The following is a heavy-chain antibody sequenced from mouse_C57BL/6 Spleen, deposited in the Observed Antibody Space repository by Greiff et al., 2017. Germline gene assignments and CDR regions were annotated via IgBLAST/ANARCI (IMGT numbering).Heavy chain of an antibody. D-gene: IGHD4-1*01. Sequence: EVHLVESGGGLVQPKGSLKLSCAASGFTFNTYAMHWVRQAPGKGLEWVARIRSKSSNYATYYADSVKDRFTISRDDSQSMLYLQMNNLKTEDTAMYYCVRDRTGTFYYAMDYWGQGTSVTVSS. CDR1: GFTFNTYA. J-gene: IGHJ4*01. CDR3: VRDRTGTFYYAMDY. V-gene: IGHV10-3*01. CDR2: IRSKSSNYAT.